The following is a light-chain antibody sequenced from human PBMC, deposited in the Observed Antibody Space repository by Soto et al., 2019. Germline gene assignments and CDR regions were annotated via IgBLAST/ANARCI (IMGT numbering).Light chain of an antibody. V-gene: IGLV2-14*01. Sequence: QSALTQPASVSGSPGQSITISCTGTSSDVGVYEYVSWYQQHPGKAPKLMIYDVSSRPSGISNRFSGSKSGNTASLTISGLQTEDEADYYCRSYTTTPTLLFGGGTKLTVL. CDR2: DVS. CDR3: RSYTTTPTLL. J-gene: IGLJ2*01. CDR1: SSDVGVYEY.